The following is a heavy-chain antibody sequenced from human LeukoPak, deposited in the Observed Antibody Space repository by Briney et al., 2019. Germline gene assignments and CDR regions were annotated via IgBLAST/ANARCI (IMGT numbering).Heavy chain of an antibody. J-gene: IGHJ4*02. CDR3: AKAVHSSSSWQIDY. CDR2: ISYDGSNK. V-gene: IGHV3-30*18. CDR1: GFSFSSNG. D-gene: IGHD6-6*01. Sequence: GGSLRLSCVASGFSFSSNGMHWIRQAPGKGLEWVAVISYDGSNKYYADSVKGRFTISRDNSKNTLYLQMNSLRPEDTAVFYCAKAVHSSSSWQIDYWGQGTLVTVSS.